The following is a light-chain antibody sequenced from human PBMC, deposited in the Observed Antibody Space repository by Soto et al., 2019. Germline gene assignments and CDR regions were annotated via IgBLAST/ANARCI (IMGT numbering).Light chain of an antibody. CDR1: QSVSSY. CDR2: DAS. J-gene: IGKJ5*01. V-gene: IGKV3-11*01. Sequence: IVLKQSPATLSLSPGERATLSCRASQSVSSYLAWYQQKPGQAPRLLIYDASNRATGIPARFSGSGSGTDFTLTISSLEPEDSAVYYCQQRHMWPITFGQGTLLEI. CDR3: QQRHMWPIT.